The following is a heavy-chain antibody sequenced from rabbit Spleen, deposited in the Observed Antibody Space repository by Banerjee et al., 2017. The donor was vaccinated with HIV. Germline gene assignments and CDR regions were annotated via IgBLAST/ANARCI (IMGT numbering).Heavy chain of an antibody. CDR1: GFSFSSSYY. D-gene: IGHD8-1*01. CDR2: IDTGSSGFT. CDR3: ARDSGSSFSSYGMDL. Sequence: QSLEESGGDLVKPGASLTLTCTASGFSFSSSYYMCWVRQAPGKGLEWIACIDTGSSGFTYFASWAKGRFTISKISSTTVTLQMTSLTAADTATYFCARDSGSSFSSYGMDLWGPGTLVTVS. V-gene: IGHV1S40*01. J-gene: IGHJ6*01.